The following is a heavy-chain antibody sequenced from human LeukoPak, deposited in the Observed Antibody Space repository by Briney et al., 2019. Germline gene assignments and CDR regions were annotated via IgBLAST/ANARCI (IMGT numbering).Heavy chain of an antibody. D-gene: IGHD3-10*01. CDR2: INPNSGGR. CDR1: GYTFTGYY. CDR3: AREGLLWFGELLSYYYYGMDV. J-gene: IGHJ6*02. Sequence: ASVKVSCKASGYTFTGYYMHWVRQAPGQGLEWMGWINPNSGGRNYAQKFQGRVTMTRDTSISTAYMELSRLRSDDTAVYYCAREGLLWFGELLSYYYYGMDVWGQGTTVTVSS. V-gene: IGHV1-2*02.